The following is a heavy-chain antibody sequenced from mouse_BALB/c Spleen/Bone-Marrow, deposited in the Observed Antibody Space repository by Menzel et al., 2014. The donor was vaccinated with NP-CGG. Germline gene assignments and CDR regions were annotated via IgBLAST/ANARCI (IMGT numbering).Heavy chain of an antibody. CDR3: ARGYYGSSLVY. CDR2: INPSTGYT. D-gene: IGHD1-1*01. J-gene: IGHJ3*01. V-gene: IGHV1-7*01. CDR1: GYTFTSYW. Sequence: VQLQQSGAELAKPGASVKMSCKASGYTFTSYWMHWVKQRPGQGLEWIGYINPSTGYTEYNQKFKDKATLTADKSSSIAYMQLSSLTSEDSAVYYCARGYYGSSLVYWGQGTLVTVSA.